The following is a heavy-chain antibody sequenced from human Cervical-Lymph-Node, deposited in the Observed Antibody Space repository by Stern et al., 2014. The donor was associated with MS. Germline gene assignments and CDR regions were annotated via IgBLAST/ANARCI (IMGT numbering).Heavy chain of an antibody. CDR3: MKTDGC. CDR1: GFTVSNSY. D-gene: IGHD6-19*01. Sequence: EVQLVESGGGLVQPGGSLRLSCAASGFTVSNSYMHWVRQPPGKGLEWVSLIYTGGSTSYADSVKGRFTMSRDTSKDTLYLQMTGLRADDTAVYYCMKTDGCWGQGTLVTVSS. J-gene: IGHJ4*02. V-gene: IGHV3-66*01. CDR2: IYTGGST.